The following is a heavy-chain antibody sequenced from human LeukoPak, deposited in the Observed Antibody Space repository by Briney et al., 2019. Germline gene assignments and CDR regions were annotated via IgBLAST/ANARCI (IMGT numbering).Heavy chain of an antibody. J-gene: IGHJ4*02. D-gene: IGHD3-22*01. V-gene: IGHV3-15*01. CDR3: TTDQSYILGPSGDYYYDSSGYYYVGY. CDR2: IKSKTDGGTT. Sequence: PGRSLRLSCAASGFTFSTYGTHWVRQAPGKGLEWVGRIKSKTDGGTTDYAAPVKGRFTISRDDSKNTLYLQINSLKTEDTAVYYCTTDQSYILGPSGDYYYDSSGYYYVGYWGQGTLVTVSS. CDR1: GFTFSTYG.